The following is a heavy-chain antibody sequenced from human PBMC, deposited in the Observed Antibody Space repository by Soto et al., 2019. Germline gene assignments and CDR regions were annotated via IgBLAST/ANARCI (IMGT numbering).Heavy chain of an antibody. Sequence: QVQLQQWGAGLLKPSETLSLTCAVYGGSFSGYYWSWIRQPPGKGLEWIGEINHSGSTNYNPSLKSRVTISVDTSKNQFSLKLSSVTAADTAVYYCARGVATMIVVVRSCYFDYWGQGTLVTVSS. CDR1: GGSFSGYY. V-gene: IGHV4-34*01. J-gene: IGHJ4*02. D-gene: IGHD3-22*01. CDR3: ARGVATMIVVVRSCYFDY. CDR2: INHSGST.